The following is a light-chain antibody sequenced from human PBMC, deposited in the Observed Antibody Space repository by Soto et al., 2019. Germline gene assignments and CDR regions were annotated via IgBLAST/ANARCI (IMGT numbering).Light chain of an antibody. CDR3: QQLNNYLLT. Sequence: GDRVTITCRSSQGIGSYLAWYQQKPGKAPRLLNHAASTLQSGVPSRFSGSGSDTEITLTISSLQPEDFATYYCQQLNNYLLTFAGGTKVDIK. CDR2: AAS. J-gene: IGKJ4*01. V-gene: IGKV1-9*01. CDR1: QGIGSY.